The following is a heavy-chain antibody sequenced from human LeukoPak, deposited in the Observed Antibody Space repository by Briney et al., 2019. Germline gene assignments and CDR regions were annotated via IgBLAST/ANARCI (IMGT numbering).Heavy chain of an antibody. CDR3: AKEMAAYYYASGNIDY. J-gene: IGHJ4*02. V-gene: IGHV3-43D*03. CDR1: GFTFGDYA. D-gene: IGHD3-10*01. CDR2: ISWDGGGT. Sequence: GGSLRLSCAASGFTFGDYAMHWVRQAPGKGLEWVSLISWDGGGTYYADTVKGRFTISRDNSKNSLYLQMNSLRAEHTALYYCAKEMAAYYYASGNIDYWGRGTLLTVSS.